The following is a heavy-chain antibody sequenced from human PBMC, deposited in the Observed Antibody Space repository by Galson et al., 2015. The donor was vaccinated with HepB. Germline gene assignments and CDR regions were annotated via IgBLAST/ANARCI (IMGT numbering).Heavy chain of an antibody. CDR3: ARVGYGPTVRYYHYGMDV. CDR1: GGTFSSYA. Sequence: SVKVSCKASGGTFSSYAISWVRQAPGQGLEWMGRIIPILGIANYAQKFQGRVTITADKSTSTAYMELSSLRSEDTAVYYCARVGYGPTVRYYHYGMDVWGQGTTVTVSS. CDR2: IIPILGIA. J-gene: IGHJ6*02. D-gene: IGHD5-18*01. V-gene: IGHV1-69*04.